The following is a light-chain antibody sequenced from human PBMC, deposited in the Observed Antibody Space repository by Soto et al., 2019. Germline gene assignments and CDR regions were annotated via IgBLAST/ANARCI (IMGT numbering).Light chain of an antibody. Sequence: DIQMTQSPSSLSASVGDRVTITCRASQSISSYLNWYQQKPGKAPKLLIYAASSLQSGVPSSFSGSGSGTDFTLNISSLQPEDFATYYCQQSYSTPQAFGEGTKVEIK. CDR1: QSISSY. CDR2: AAS. CDR3: QQSYSTPQA. J-gene: IGKJ1*01. V-gene: IGKV1-39*01.